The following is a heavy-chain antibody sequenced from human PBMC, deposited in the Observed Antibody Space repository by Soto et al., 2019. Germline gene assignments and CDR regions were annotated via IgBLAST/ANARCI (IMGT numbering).Heavy chain of an antibody. J-gene: IGHJ4*02. Sequence: SETLSLTCSVSGESISSGGYSWSWIRQPPGGGLEWIGYIYQSGSTYYNPSLKSRVTLSVDTSNNRFSLKMNSVTAADTAVYYCARTPYGGYFDRWGQGTQVTVSS. CDR3: ARTPYGGYFDR. CDR1: GESISSGGYS. D-gene: IGHD4-17*01. CDR2: IYQSGST. V-gene: IGHV4-30-2*01.